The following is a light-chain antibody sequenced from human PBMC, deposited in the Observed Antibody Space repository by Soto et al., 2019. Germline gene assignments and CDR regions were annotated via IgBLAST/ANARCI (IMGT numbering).Light chain of an antibody. Sequence: EIVMTQSPVALSVSPGERATLSCRASQAIRSDLAWYQQKPGQAPRLLISDVSTRATGIPARFNGSGSGTEFTLAISSLQFEDFAVHYCHQYNTWPLTFGGGTKVEIK. J-gene: IGKJ4*01. V-gene: IGKV3-15*01. CDR3: HQYNTWPLT. CDR1: QAIRSD. CDR2: DVS.